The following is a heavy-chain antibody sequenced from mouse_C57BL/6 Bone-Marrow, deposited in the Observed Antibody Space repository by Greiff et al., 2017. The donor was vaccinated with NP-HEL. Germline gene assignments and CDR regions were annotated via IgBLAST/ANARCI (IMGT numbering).Heavy chain of an antibody. D-gene: IGHD2-3*01. CDR1: GYTFTDYY. J-gene: IGHJ1*03. V-gene: IGHV1-19*01. CDR3: ARADGYYWYFDV. Sequence: DVKLVESGPVLVKPGASVKMSCKASGYTFTDYYMNWVKQSHGKSLEWIGVINPYNGGTSYNQKFKGKATLTVDKSSSTAYMELNSLTSEDSAVYYCARADGYYWYFDVWGTGTTVTVSS. CDR2: INPYNGGT.